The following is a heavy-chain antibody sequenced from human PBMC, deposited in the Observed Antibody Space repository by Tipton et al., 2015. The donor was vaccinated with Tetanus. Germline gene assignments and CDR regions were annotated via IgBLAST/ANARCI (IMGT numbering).Heavy chain of an antibody. J-gene: IGHJ3*02. CDR2: IYYSGST. Sequence: TLSLTCTVSGGSISSYYWSWIRQPPGKGLEWIGYIYYSGSTNYNPSLKSRVTISVDTSKNQFSLKLSSVTAADTAVYYCARVHYYDSSGYVDAFDIWGQGTMVTVSS. D-gene: IGHD3-22*01. CDR1: GGSISSYY. V-gene: IGHV4-59*01. CDR3: ARVHYYDSSGYVDAFDI.